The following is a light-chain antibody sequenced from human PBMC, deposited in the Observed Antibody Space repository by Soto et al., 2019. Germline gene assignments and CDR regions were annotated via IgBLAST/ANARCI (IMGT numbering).Light chain of an antibody. J-gene: IGLJ2*01. CDR3: AAWDDSLSGVV. CDR2: SNN. Sequence: QLVLTQPPSASGTPGQRVTISCSGSSSNIGSNYVYWYQQLPGTAPKLLIYSNNQRPSGVPDRFSGSKSGTSASLAIGGLRSEDEADYYCAAWDDSLSGVVFGGGTKLTVL. CDR1: SSNIGSNY. V-gene: IGLV1-47*02.